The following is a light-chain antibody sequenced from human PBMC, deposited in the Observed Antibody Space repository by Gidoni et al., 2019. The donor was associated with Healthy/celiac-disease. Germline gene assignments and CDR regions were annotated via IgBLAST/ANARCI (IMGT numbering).Light chain of an antibody. Sequence: PSCLSAPVGGRVTTPCRARQGISTYLNCYQQHAGKAPMLVIYAASSLQSGVPSRFSGSGSGTDFTLTISILQPEDVANYYCQQSYSTPRTFGQXTKVEIK. CDR3: QQSYSTPRT. J-gene: IGKJ1*01. CDR1: QGISTY. V-gene: IGKV1-39*01. CDR2: AAS.